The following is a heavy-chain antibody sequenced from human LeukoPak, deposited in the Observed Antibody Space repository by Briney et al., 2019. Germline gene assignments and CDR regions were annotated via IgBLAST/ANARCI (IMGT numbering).Heavy chain of an antibody. CDR2: IYPGDSDT. V-gene: IGHV5-51*01. CDR1: GSRFTSYW. CDR3: ARHSSSLTDSFDY. D-gene: IGHD4-11*01. Sequence: GGALKISCNGSGSRFTSYWIGWVRQMPGKGLEWMGIIYPGDSDTRYSPSFQGQVTISADKSISTAYLQWSSLKASDTAMYYCARHSSSLTDSFDYWGQGTLVTVSS. J-gene: IGHJ4*02.